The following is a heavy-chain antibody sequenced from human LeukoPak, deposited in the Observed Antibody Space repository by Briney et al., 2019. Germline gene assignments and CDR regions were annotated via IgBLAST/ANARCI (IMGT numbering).Heavy chain of an antibody. D-gene: IGHD3-22*01. J-gene: IGHJ4*02. CDR1: GFTFSSYG. CDR3: AKDRAIVVVIPFDY. Sequence: GGSLRLSCAASGFTFSSYGMSWVRQAPGKGLEWVSAISGSGGSTYYADSVKGRFTISRDNSKNTLYLQMNSLRAEDTAVYYCAKDRAIVVVIPFDYWGQGTLVTVSS. CDR2: ISGSGGST. V-gene: IGHV3-23*01.